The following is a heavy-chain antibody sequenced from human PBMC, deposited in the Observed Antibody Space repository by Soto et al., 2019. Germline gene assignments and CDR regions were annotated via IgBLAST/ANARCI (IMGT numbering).Heavy chain of an antibody. D-gene: IGHD3-10*01. CDR2: YDLEKGET. J-gene: IGHJ5*02. Sequence: ASVKVSCKVSGYSLTELSIHWVRQAPGEGLEWMGGYDLEKGETIYAQKFQGRVTMTEDSPADTPYMQLRSLRSEDTAVYYCAEDPNYYGSGRLNWFDPWGQGTLVTVSS. V-gene: IGHV1-24*01. CDR1: GYSLTELS. CDR3: AEDPNYYGSGRLNWFDP.